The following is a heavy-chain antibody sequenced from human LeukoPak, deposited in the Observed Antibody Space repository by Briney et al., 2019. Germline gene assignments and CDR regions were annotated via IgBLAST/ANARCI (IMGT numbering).Heavy chain of an antibody. J-gene: IGHJ5*02. D-gene: IGHD1-1*01. CDR1: GDSVSSNSAS. CDR3: ARDPDNSYEWGPFDP. V-gene: IGHV6-1*01. Sequence: SQTLSLTCAISGDSVSSNSASWNWIRQSPSRGLEWLGRAYYRSKWYTDYAVSVQSRITINPDTSKNQFSLHLNFMTPEDTAVYYCARDPDNSYEWGPFDPWGQGTLVTVSS. CDR2: AYYRSKWYT.